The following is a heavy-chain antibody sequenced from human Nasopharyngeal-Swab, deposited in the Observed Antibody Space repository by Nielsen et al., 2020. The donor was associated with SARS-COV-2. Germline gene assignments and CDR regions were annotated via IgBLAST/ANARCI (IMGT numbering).Heavy chain of an antibody. CDR1: GFSLTTSGVG. Sequence: SGPTLVKPTQTLTPTCSFSGFSLTTSGVGVAWIRQPPGKALEWLALIYWDDDQRYNPSLKTRLTITKDTSKDQVVLTLTNMGPVDSGTYYCAHITRGLERDTIFGVPLASLSYYYMDVWGKGTTVTVS. J-gene: IGHJ6*03. CDR2: IYWDDDQ. D-gene: IGHD3-3*01. V-gene: IGHV2-5*02. CDR3: AHITRGLERDTIFGVPLASLSYYYMDV.